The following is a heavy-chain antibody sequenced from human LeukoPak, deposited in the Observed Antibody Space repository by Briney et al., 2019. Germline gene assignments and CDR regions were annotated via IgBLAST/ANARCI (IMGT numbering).Heavy chain of an antibody. CDR3: AKGWAAGTLGYYYYGMDV. CDR2: ISWNSGSI. J-gene: IGHJ6*02. D-gene: IGHD6-19*01. V-gene: IGHV3-9*01. Sequence: PGGSLRLSCAASGFTFDDYAMHWVRQAPGKGLEWVSGISWNSGSIGYADSVKGRFTISRDNAKNSLYLQMNSPRAEDTALYYCAKGWAAGTLGYYYYGMDVWGQGTTVTVSS. CDR1: GFTFDDYA.